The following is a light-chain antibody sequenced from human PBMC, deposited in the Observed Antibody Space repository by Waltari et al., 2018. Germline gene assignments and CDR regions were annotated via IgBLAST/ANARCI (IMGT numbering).Light chain of an antibody. J-gene: IGKJ2*01. Sequence: AIQMTQSPSSLSASVGDRVTITWRASHDIRNDLGWYQQQPGKAPNLLIYSASSLHSGVPSRFSGTGSGTVFTLTITSLRPEDFATYYCLQDFNYPYTFGQGTKLELK. CDR1: HDIRND. V-gene: IGKV1-6*01. CDR2: SAS. CDR3: LQDFNYPYT.